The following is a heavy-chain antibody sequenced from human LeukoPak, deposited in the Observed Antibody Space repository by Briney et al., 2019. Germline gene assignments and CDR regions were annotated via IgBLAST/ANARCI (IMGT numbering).Heavy chain of an antibody. V-gene: IGHV4-59*12. Sequence: SETLSLTCTVSGGSITSYYWTWMRQSPGKGLEWIGYVHYSGDTKYSPSLKSRVTMSMDTSKNQFSLKLSSVTAADTAVYYCARDRYYYDSSGSALDYWGQGTLVTVSS. D-gene: IGHD3-22*01. J-gene: IGHJ4*02. CDR3: ARDRYYYDSSGSALDY. CDR2: VHYSGDT. CDR1: GGSITSYY.